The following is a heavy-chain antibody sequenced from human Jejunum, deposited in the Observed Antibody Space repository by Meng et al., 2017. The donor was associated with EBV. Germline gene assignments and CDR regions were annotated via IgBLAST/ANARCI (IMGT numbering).Heavy chain of an antibody. J-gene: IGHJ4*02. CDR3: VRDVLGYSAY. Sequence: QVQLVESXXXXXQXXRXXRLSCAASGFTFSRKSMHWVRQAPGKGLEWVAVISYDGSYEHHADSVKGRFTISRDNSKNTLYLQLNSLRAEDTAVYYCVRDVLGYSAYWGQGTLVTVSS. V-gene: IGHV3-30*04. CDR1: GFTFSRKS. D-gene: IGHD2-15*01. CDR2: ISYDGSYE.